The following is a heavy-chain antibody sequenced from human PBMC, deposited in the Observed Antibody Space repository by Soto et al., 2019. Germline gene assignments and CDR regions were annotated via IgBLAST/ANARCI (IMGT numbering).Heavy chain of an antibody. CDR1: GFTFSSSW. CDR3: ARDSGTYYDILTGYWDDAFDI. D-gene: IGHD3-9*01. V-gene: IGHV3-7*01. J-gene: IGHJ3*02. CDR2: IKQDGSEK. Sequence: GGSLRLSCAASGFTFSSSWMSLVRQAPEKGLEWVANIKQDGSEKYYVDFVKGRFTISRDNAKNSLYLQMNRLRAEDTAVYYCARDSGTYYDILTGYWDDAFDIWGQGTMVTVSS.